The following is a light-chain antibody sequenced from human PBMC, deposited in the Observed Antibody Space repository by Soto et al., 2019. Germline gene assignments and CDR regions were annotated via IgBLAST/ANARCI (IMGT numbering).Light chain of an antibody. CDR3: QQYGHSPIT. J-gene: IGKJ5*01. CDR1: QSVSSSH. CDR2: AAS. V-gene: IGKV3-20*01. Sequence: EIVLTQSPATLSFSPGERATLSCRASQSVSSSHLAWYQHKPGQAPRLLIYAASSRATGSPDRFSGGGSGTDFTLAISRLEHEDFAVYYCQQYGHSPITFGQGTRLEIK.